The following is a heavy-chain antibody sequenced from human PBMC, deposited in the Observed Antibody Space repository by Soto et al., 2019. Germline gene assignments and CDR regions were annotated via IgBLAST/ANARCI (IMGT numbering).Heavy chain of an antibody. Sequence: QVTLKESGPALVKPTETLTLTCTVSGFSLSNNGMGVSWIRQPPGRALEWLAHIFSNDDKSYSTSLRSRLTISEDTSKSQVVLTMTNMDPVDTATYYCARRNPTYYNILAGFRDAFDLWAKGQWSPSLQ. D-gene: IGHD3-9*01. J-gene: IGHJ3*01. CDR1: GFSLSNNGMG. CDR2: IFSNDDK. V-gene: IGHV2-26*01. CDR3: ARRNPTYYNILAGFRDAFDL.